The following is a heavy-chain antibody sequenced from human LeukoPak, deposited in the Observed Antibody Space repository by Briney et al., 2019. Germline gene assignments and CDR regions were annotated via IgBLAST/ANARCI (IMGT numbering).Heavy chain of an antibody. CDR3: AREDFFTPHS. V-gene: IGHV3-11*05. Sequence: PGGSLRLSCAASGFTFSAYYMTWIRQAPGKGLEWVSSIGFSSIGYSSDHIKYADSVKGRFTISRDNAKNSLYLQMDSLRAEDTGVYFCAREDFFTPHSWGQGTLVTVSS. J-gene: IGHJ4*02. D-gene: IGHD3/OR15-3a*01. CDR2: IGFSSIGYSSDHI. CDR1: GFTFSAYY.